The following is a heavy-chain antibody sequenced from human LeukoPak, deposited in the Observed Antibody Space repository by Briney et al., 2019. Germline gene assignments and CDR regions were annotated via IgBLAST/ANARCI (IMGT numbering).Heavy chain of an antibody. V-gene: IGHV3-23*01. Sequence: SGGSLRLSCAASGFTFSSYAMSWVRQAPGKGLEWVSGISGSGGNTYYADSVKGRFTISRDNSENTLDLQMNSLRAEDTAVYYCAKDHYSSSPGHFDYWGQGTLVTVSS. CDR1: GFTFSSYA. D-gene: IGHD6-6*01. J-gene: IGHJ4*02. CDR2: ISGSGGNT. CDR3: AKDHYSSSPGHFDY.